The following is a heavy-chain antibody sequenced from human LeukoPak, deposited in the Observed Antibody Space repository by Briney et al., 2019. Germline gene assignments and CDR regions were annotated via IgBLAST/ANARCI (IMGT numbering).Heavy chain of an antibody. CDR3: ALADNEYYFDY. J-gene: IGHJ4*02. CDR2: IYPGDSDP. CDR1: GYSFTSYW. V-gene: IGHV5-51*01. D-gene: IGHD6-13*01. Sequence: GESLKIPFKGSGYSFTSYWIGWVRQMPGKGLEWMGIIYPGDSDPRYSPSFQGQVTISADKSISTAHLQWSSLKASDTAMYYCALADNEYYFDYWGQGTLVTVSS.